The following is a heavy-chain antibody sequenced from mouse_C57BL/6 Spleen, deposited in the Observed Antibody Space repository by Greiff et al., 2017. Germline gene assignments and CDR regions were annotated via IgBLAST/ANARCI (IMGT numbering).Heavy chain of an antibody. Sequence: VQLKESGAELVRPGASVKLSCTASGFNFKDDYMHWVKQRPEQGLEWIGWIDPENGDTEYASKFQGKATITADTSSNTAYLQLSSLTAEDTAVYYCTSITTVVGYWGQGTSLTVSS. V-gene: IGHV14-4*01. CDR1: GFNFKDDY. J-gene: IGHJ2*02. CDR2: IDPENGDT. D-gene: IGHD1-1*01. CDR3: TSITTVVGY.